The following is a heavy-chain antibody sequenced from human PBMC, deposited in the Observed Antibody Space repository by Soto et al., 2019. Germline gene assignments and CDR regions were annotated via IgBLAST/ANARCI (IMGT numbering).Heavy chain of an antibody. CDR3: ARATVVPAATNWFDP. D-gene: IGHD2-2*01. J-gene: IGHJ5*02. V-gene: IGHV4-30-2*01. CDR2: IYHSGST. CDR1: GGSISSGGYS. Sequence: TVAITGAVSGGSISSGGYSGSWIRQPPGKGLEWIGYIYHSGSTYYNPSLKSRVTISVDRSKNQFSLKLSSVTAADTAVYYCARATVVPAATNWFDPWGQGTLVTVSS.